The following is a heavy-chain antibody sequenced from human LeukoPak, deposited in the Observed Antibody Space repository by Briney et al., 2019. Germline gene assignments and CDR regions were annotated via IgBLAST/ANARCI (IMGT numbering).Heavy chain of an antibody. J-gene: IGHJ5*02. CDR3: ARVREQYSSGRPTFLNWFDP. V-gene: IGHV1-2*02. CDR1: GYTFTSYY. CDR2: INPNSGGT. D-gene: IGHD6-19*01. Sequence: GASVKVSCKASGYTFTSYYMHWVRQAPRQGLEWMGWINPNSGGTNYAQKFQGRVTMTRDTSISTAYMELSRLRSDDTVVYYCARVREQYSSGRPTFLNWFDPWGQGTLVTVSS.